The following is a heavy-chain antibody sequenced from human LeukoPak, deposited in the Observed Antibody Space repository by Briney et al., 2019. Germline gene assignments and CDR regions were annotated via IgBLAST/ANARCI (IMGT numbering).Heavy chain of an antibody. CDR2: ISWNSGSI. J-gene: IGHJ6*02. D-gene: IGHD2-21*02. CDR1: GFTFDDYA. V-gene: IGHV3-9*01. Sequence: PGRSLRLSCAASGFTFDDYAMHWVRQAPGKGLEWVSGISWNSGSIGYADSVKGRFTISRDNAKNSLYLQMNSLRAEDTAVYYCARDRGGYCGGDCSPLAYGYYGMDVWGQGTTVTVSS. CDR3: ARDRGGYCGGDCSPLAYGYYGMDV.